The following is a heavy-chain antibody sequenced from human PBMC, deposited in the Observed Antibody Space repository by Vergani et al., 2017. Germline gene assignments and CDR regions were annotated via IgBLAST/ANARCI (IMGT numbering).Heavy chain of an antibody. V-gene: IGHV3-30-3*01. D-gene: IGHD1-7*01. CDR3: ARDGGDTSTTLEGYYYYYMDV. Sequence: VQLVESGGGVVQPGRSLRLSCAASGFTFSSYAMHWVRQAPGKGLEWVAVISYDGSNKYYADSVKGRFTISRDNSKNTLYLQMNSLRAEDTAVYYCARDGGDTSTTLEGYYYYYMDVWGKGTTVTVSS. J-gene: IGHJ6*03. CDR2: ISYDGSNK. CDR1: GFTFSSYA.